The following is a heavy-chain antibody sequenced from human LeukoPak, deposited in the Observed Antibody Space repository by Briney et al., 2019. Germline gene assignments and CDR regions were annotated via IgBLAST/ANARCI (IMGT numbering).Heavy chain of an antibody. CDR1: GGSFSAYY. CDR2: IIHSGST. V-gene: IGHV4-34*12. J-gene: IGHJ5*02. Sequence: PSETLSLTCAVYGGSFSAYYWSWIRQPPGKGLEWMGEIIHSGSTNYNPSLKSRVTISVDTSKNQFSLKLSSVTAADTAVYYCARVAPTYDFWSGYVVDPWGQGTLVTVSS. D-gene: IGHD3-3*01. CDR3: ARVAPTYDFWSGYVVDP.